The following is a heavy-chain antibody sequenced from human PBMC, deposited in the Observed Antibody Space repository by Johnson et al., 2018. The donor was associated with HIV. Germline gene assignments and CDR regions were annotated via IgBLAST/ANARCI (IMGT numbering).Heavy chain of an antibody. Sequence: QVQLVESGGDVVQPGRSLRLSCAASGFTSSTSVLHWVRQAPGKGLEWVSVIWYDGSNKYYTDSVKGRFTISRDNSKNTLFLQMNSLRAGETAVYYCARHKCQQYDTFDIWGQGTMVTVSS. D-gene: IGHD2-2*01. CDR3: ARHKCQQYDTFDI. CDR2: IWYDGSNK. V-gene: IGHV3-33*08. CDR1: GFTSSTSV. J-gene: IGHJ3*02.